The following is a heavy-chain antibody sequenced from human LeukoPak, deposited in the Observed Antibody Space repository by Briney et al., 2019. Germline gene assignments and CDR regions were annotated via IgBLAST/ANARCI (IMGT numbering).Heavy chain of an antibody. V-gene: IGHV3-48*02. CDR1: GFTFTTYS. Sequence: GGSLRLSCAASGFTFTTYSMNWVRQAPGKGLEWVSYISGSSSTIYYADSVKGRFTISRGSAKNSLYLQMNSLRDEDTAVYYCASGWYYDSSGYYVDAFDFWGQGTMVTVSS. CDR2: ISGSSSTI. J-gene: IGHJ3*01. CDR3: ASGWYYDSSGYYVDAFDF. D-gene: IGHD3-22*01.